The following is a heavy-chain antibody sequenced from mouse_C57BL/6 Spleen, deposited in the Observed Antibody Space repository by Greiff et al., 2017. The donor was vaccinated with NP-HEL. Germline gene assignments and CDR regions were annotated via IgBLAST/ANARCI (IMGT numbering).Heavy chain of an antibody. CDR3: ARQRDYYGRGYYFDY. Sequence: EVMLVESGGGLVQPGGSLKLSCAASGFTFSDYYMYWVRQTPEKRLEWVAYISNGGGSTYYPDTVKGRFTISRDNAKNTLYLQMSRLKSEDTAMYYCARQRDYYGRGYYFDYWGKGTTLTVSS. D-gene: IGHD1-1*01. V-gene: IGHV5-12*01. CDR1: GFTFSDYY. J-gene: IGHJ2*01. CDR2: ISNGGGST.